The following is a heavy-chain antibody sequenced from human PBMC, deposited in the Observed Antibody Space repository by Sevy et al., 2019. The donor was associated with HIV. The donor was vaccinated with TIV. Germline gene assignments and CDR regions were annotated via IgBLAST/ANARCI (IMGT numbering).Heavy chain of an antibody. CDR3: ARDRVGATTDWFDP. CDR2: IYYSGTT. Sequence: SETLSLTCTVSGDSISSYYWSWIRQPPGKGLEWMGYIYYSGTTKYNPSLKSRVTISVDTSKNQFSLKLKSVIAADTAVYYCARDRVGATTDWFDPWGQGTLVTVSS. D-gene: IGHD1-26*01. V-gene: IGHV4-59*01. J-gene: IGHJ5*02. CDR1: GDSISSYY.